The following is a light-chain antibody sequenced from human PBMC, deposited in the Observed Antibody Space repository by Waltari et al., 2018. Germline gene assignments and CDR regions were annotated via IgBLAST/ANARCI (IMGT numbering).Light chain of an antibody. CDR2: RDA. Sequence: QSVLTQPPSVSGAPGQRVTISCTVTNSNIGAGHDVNWYRQFPGSAPNLLIYRDADRPSGVPGRCSGSKSGTSASLSVTGLLVEDEGEYFGQSYDSGLSAVVFGGGTKLTVL. CDR3: QSYDSGLSAVV. J-gene: IGLJ3*02. V-gene: IGLV1-40*01. CDR1: NSNIGAGHD.